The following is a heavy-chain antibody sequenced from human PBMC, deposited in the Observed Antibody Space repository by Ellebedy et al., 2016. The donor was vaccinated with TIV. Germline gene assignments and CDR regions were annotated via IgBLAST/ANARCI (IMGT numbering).Heavy chain of an antibody. Sequence: GESLKISXAASGLTLSSYWMGWVRQAPGKGLEWVANIKKDGSEKNYVDSVKGRFTISRDNAKNSLYLQMNSLRDEDTAVYYCAIDAYSRSLYWGQGTLATVSS. CDR1: GLTLSSYW. J-gene: IGHJ4*02. V-gene: IGHV3-7*01. D-gene: IGHD6-6*01. CDR3: AIDAYSRSLY. CDR2: IKKDGSEK.